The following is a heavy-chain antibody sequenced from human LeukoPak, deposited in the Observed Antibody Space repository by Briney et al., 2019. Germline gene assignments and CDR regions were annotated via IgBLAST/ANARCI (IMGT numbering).Heavy chain of an antibody. CDR1: VYSISSGYY. CDR2: IHHSGIT. CDR3: ARARPVHSSSWLPYYFDS. Sequence: SETLSLTCTVSVYSISSGYYWGWIRQPPGKGLEWIGSIHHSGITYYNPSLKSRVTISVDTSKNQFSLRVDSVTAADTAVYYCARARPVHSSSWLPYYFDSWGQGALVTVSS. V-gene: IGHV4-38-2*02. D-gene: IGHD6-13*01. J-gene: IGHJ4*02.